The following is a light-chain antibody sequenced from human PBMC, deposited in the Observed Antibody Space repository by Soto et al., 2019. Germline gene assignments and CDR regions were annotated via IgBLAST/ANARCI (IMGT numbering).Light chain of an antibody. Sequence: DIQMTQSPSTLSASVGDRVTITCRASQTINRWLAWYQQKPGEVPKLLIYKASVLESGVPSRFSGSGSGTEFTLTISRLQPEDVATYYCQHWSFRQGTQGG. CDR1: QTINRW. V-gene: IGKV1-5*03. CDR3: QHWS. J-gene: IGKJ1*01. CDR2: KAS.